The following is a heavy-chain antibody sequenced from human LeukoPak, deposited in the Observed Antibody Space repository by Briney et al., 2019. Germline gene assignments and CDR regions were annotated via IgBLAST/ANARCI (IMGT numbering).Heavy chain of an antibody. CDR1: GFNFANHA. CDR2: ISGGGDIT. V-gene: IGHV3-23*01. J-gene: IGHJ4*02. Sequence: SLRLSXAASGFNFANHAMSWVRQTAGKGLEWVSAISGGGDITYYADSVKGRFTISRDNSKDTLFLQMHSLRPGDTAVYYCVREDTPATANYWGQGTLVTISS. D-gene: IGHD2-21*02. CDR3: VREDTPATANY.